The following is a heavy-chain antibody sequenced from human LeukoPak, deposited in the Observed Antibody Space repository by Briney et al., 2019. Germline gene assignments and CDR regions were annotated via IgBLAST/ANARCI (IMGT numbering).Heavy chain of an antibody. D-gene: IGHD6-19*01. J-gene: IGHJ3*02. CDR2: INSDGSRT. V-gene: IGHV3-74*01. CDR1: GFTFSRYG. CDR3: ARPETQYSSGLDGFDI. Sequence: PGGPLRLSCSASGFTFSRYGMHWVRQAPGKGLVWVSRINSDGSRTTYADSVKGRFTISRDNAKNTLYLQMNSLRTEDTAVYYCARPETQYSSGLDGFDIWGQGTMVTVSS.